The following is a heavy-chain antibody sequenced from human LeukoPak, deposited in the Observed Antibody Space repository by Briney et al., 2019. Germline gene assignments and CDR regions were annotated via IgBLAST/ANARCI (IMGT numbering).Heavy chain of an antibody. CDR2: IYSSGST. CDR3: ARGAVVVTAIRRYYHYLDV. Sequence: PSETLSLTCSVSGGSMSSYYWSWIRQSPGKGLEWIGYIYSSGSTNYNPSLKTRVNISVDTSKNQFSLKLSSVTAADTAIYYCARGAVVVTAIRRYYHYLDVWGKGTTVTVSS. CDR1: GGSMSSYY. V-gene: IGHV4-59*01. D-gene: IGHD2-21*02. J-gene: IGHJ6*03.